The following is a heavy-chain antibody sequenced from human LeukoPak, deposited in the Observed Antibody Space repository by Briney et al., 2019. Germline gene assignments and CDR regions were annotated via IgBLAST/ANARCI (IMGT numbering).Heavy chain of an antibody. CDR3: ARADYYGDYPH. CDR1: GFTFVDYG. V-gene: IGHV3-20*04. J-gene: IGHJ4*02. CDR2: INWNGGRT. D-gene: IGHD4-17*01. Sequence: GGSLRLSCAASGFTFVDYGMNWVRQAPGKGLEWVSGINWNGGRTGYADSVRGRFTNSRDNTKNSLYLQMNSLRAEDTALYYCARADYYGDYPHWGKGTLVTVSS.